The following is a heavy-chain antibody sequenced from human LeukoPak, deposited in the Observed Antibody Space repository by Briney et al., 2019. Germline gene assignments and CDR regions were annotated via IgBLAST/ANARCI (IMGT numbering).Heavy chain of an antibody. Sequence: PETLFLTCTVSGGSISNKYWSWVRQPPGKGLEWIGCIYYSGSTNYNYNPSLKSRVTISVDTSKNQFSLNLRSVTAADTAVYYCTRESSGWSIDYWGQGTLVTVSS. V-gene: IGHV4-59*01. CDR1: GGSISNKY. J-gene: IGHJ4*02. D-gene: IGHD6-19*01. CDR2: IYYSGSTNY. CDR3: TRESSGWSIDY.